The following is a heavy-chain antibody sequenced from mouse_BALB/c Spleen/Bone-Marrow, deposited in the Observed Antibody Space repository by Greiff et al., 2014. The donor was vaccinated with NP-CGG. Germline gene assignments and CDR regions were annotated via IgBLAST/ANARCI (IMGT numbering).Heavy chain of an antibody. CDR1: GYTFTCYI. J-gene: IGHJ1*01. V-gene: IGHV1-14*01. D-gene: IGHD2-10*01. Sequence: VQLQQSGPELVKPGASVKMSCKASGYTFTCYIMPWVQQKPGQGLEWIGYINPYNDGTKYNEKFKGKSTLTSDKSSSTAYMELSSLTSEDSAVYYCARPATYYGNFYWYFDVWGAGTTVTVSS. CDR3: ARPATYYGNFYWYFDV. CDR2: INPYNDGT.